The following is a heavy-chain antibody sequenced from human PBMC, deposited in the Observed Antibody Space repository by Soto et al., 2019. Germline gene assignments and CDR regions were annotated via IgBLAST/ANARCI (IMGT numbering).Heavy chain of an antibody. CDR3: ARYLRGVLPGGFDP. J-gene: IGHJ5*02. Sequence: QVQLQESGPGLVKPSQTLSLTCTVSGVSISSGGYYWSWIRQHPGKGLEWIGYIYYSGSTYYNPSLKSRVTRSVDTSKNQFSLKLSAVTAADTAVYYCARYLRGVLPGGFDPWGQGTMVTVSS. CDR1: GVSISSGGYY. CDR2: IYYSGST. V-gene: IGHV4-31*03. D-gene: IGHD3-10*01.